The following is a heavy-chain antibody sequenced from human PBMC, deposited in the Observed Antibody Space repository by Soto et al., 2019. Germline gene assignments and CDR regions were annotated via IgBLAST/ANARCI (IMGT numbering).Heavy chain of an antibody. J-gene: IGHJ2*01. CDR3: ANEGGSGSTDWDFDL. CDR1: GGSISSGGYS. V-gene: IGHV4-30-2*01. D-gene: IGHD1-26*01. Sequence: QLQLQESGSGLVKPSQTLSLTCGVSGGSISSGGYSWSWIRRPPGRGLEWIGYIFPSGSTYYNPSLKRRVTLSIDGSKNQFSLKVSSVTAADTAVYSSANEGGSGSTDWDFDLWGRGTLVTVSS. CDR2: IFPSGST.